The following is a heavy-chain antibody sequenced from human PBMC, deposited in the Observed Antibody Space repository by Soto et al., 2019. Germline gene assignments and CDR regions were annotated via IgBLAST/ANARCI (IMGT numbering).Heavy chain of an antibody. V-gene: IGHV4-39*01. CDR3: ARHSPPFFYGSGPWDV. J-gene: IGHJ6*02. CDR1: GDSISSSSYY. Sequence: SETLSLTCTVSGDSISSSSYYWGWIRQPPGKGLEWIGSIYYSGSTYYNPSLKSRVTISIDTSKNQFSLKLTSLIAADTAVYYCARHSPPFFYGSGPWDVWGQGTTVTVSS. CDR2: IYYSGST. D-gene: IGHD3-10*01.